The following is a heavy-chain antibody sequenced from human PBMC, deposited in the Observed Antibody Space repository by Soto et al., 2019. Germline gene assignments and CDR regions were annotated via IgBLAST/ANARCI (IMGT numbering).Heavy chain of an antibody. D-gene: IGHD3-10*01. CDR2: ISAYNDNT. J-gene: IGHJ6*02. V-gene: IGHV1-18*01. CDR1: SYTFTNYG. CDR3: ACERDYSGPGSYSPPRYYGMDV. Sequence: QIQLVQSGAEVKKAGASVKVSCKASSYTFTNYGISWGRQALGQGLEGMGWISAYNDNTNYAQKFQGRVTLTTNTTTRTASMERRILKQDDTAVYYGACERDYSGPGSYSPPRYYGMDVCGQGNTVSVFS.